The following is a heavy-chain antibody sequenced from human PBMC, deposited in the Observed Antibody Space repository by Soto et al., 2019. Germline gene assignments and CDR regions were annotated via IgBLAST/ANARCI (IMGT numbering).Heavy chain of an antibody. CDR3: ATGSTVTTSILGY. D-gene: IGHD4-17*01. CDR2: INHSGST. Sequence: SETLSLTCAVYGGSFSGYYWSWIRQPPGKGLEWIGEINHSGSTNYNPSLKSRVTISVDTSKNQFSLKLSSVTAADTAVYYCATGSTVTTSILGYWGQGTPVTVSS. J-gene: IGHJ4*02. V-gene: IGHV4-34*01. CDR1: GGSFSGYY.